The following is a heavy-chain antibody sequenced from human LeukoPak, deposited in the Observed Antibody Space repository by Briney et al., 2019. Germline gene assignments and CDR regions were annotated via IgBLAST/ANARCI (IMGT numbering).Heavy chain of an antibody. V-gene: IGHV3-23*01. CDR2: IVGGDGGT. Sequence: KTGGSLRLSCAASGFPISTNGMSWVRQAPGKGLEWVSGIVGGDGGTYYADSVKGRFIISRDNSKNTLYVQMNSLRAEDTAVYYCARGALYYMDVWGKGTTVTISS. J-gene: IGHJ6*03. CDR3: ARGALYYMDV. CDR1: GFPISTNG.